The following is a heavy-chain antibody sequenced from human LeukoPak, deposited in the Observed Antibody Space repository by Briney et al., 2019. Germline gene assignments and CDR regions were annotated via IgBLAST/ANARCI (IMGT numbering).Heavy chain of an antibody. J-gene: IGHJ4*02. D-gene: IGHD2-2*01. V-gene: IGHV3-11*01. CDR2: ISSSGSTI. CDR1: GFTFSDYY. Sequence: GGSLRLSCAASGFTFSDYYMSWIRQAPGKGLEWVSYISSSGSTIYYADSVKGRFTISRDNAKNSLYLQMNSLRAEDTAVYYCVREGSVAAATSSVGGYYFDYWGQGTLVTVSS. CDR3: VREGSVAAATSSVGGYYFDY.